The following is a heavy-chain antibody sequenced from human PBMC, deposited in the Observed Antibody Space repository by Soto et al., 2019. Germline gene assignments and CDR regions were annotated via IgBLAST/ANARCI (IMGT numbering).Heavy chain of an antibody. V-gene: IGHV1-46*01. D-gene: IGHD3-22*01. J-gene: IGHJ3*02. CDR1: GYTFTSYY. CDR2: INPSGGST. CDR3: ARDQGYYDSSGYYYGRAFDI. Sequence: ASVKVSCKASGYTFTSYYMHWVRQVPGQGLEWMGIINPSGGSTSYAQKFQGRVTMTRDTSTSTVYMELSSLRSEDTAVYYCARDQGYYDSSGYYYGRAFDIWGQGTMVTVSS.